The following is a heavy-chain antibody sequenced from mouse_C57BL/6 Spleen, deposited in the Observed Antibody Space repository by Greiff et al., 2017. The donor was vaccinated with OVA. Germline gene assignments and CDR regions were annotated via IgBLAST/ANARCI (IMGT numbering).Heavy chain of an antibody. CDR3: SNWDEAWFAY. CDR1: GYTFTSYW. CDR2: INPSSGYT. J-gene: IGHJ3*01. V-gene: IGHV1-7*01. D-gene: IGHD4-1*02. Sequence: VQLQQSGAELAKPGASVKLSCKASGYTFTSYWMHWVKQRPGQGLEWIGYINPSSGYTKYNQKFKDKATLTADKSSSTAYMQLSSLTYEDSADYYCSNWDEAWFAYWGQGTLVTVSA.